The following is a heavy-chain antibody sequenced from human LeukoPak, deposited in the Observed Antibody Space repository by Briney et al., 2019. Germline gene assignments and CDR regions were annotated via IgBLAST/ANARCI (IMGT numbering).Heavy chain of an antibody. Sequence: PSETLSLTCAVYGGSFSGYYWSWIRQPPGKGLEWIGEINHSGSTNYNPSLKSRVTISVDTSKNQFSLKLSSVTAADTAVYYCARVSLMYSSSWLDYWGQGTLVTVSS. CDR1: GGSFSGYY. V-gene: IGHV4-34*01. D-gene: IGHD6-13*01. CDR3: ARVSLMYSSSWLDY. J-gene: IGHJ4*02. CDR2: INHSGST.